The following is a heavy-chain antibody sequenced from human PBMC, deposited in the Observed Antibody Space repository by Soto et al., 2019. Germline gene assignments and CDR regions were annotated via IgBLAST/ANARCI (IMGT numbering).Heavy chain of an antibody. V-gene: IGHV1-18*01. CDR2: VSPKGGNT. CDR3: ARGRTVSSIGPLLV. Sequence: QIQLVQSGAEVKKPGASVKVSCKASGYNFFDYGVSWVRQAPGQGPEWMGWVSPKGGNTDYARKVQGRVTMTTDISTSTAYMELRGLISDDTGVYYCARGRTVSSIGPLLVWGQGTLVSVSS. CDR1: GYNFFDYG. J-gene: IGHJ1*01. D-gene: IGHD1-1*01.